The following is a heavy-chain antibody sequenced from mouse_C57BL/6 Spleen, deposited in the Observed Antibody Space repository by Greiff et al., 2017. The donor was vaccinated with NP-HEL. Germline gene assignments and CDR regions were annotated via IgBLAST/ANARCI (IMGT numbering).Heavy chain of an antibody. Sequence: VKLMESGAELARPGASVKLSCKASGYTFTSYGISWVKQRTGQGLEWIGEIYPRSGNTYYNEKFKGKATLTADKSSSTAYMELRSLTSEDSAVYFCARESITTVGDAMDYWGQGTSVTVSS. D-gene: IGHD1-1*01. J-gene: IGHJ4*01. CDR3: ARESITTVGDAMDY. CDR2: IYPRSGNT. V-gene: IGHV1-81*01. CDR1: GYTFTSYG.